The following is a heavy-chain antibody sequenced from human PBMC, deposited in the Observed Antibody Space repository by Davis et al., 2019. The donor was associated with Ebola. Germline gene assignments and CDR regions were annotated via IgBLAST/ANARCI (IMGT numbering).Heavy chain of an antibody. V-gene: IGHV3-13*01. Sequence: PGGSLRLSCAASGFTFSSYDMHWVRQATGKGLEWVSAIGTAGDTYYPGSVKGRFTISRENAKNSLYLQMNSLRAGDTAVYYCARGRRGYYFDYWGQGTLVTVSS. J-gene: IGHJ4*02. CDR1: GFTFSSYD. CDR3: ARGRRGYYFDY. CDR2: IGTAGDT.